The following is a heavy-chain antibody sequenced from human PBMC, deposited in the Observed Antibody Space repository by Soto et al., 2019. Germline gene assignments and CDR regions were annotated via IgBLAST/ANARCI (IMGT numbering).Heavy chain of an antibody. J-gene: IGHJ6*03. CDR1: GFTFSSFA. CDR2: ISGSGGST. V-gene: IGHV3-23*01. D-gene: IGHD3-9*01. Sequence: GGSLRLSCAASGFTFSSFAMSWVRQAPGKGQEWVSAISGSGGSTYYADSVKGRFTISRHNSKTTLYLQMNSLRAEDTAVYYSAKHYDISTGYRASYYYYMDVWGKRTTVTVAS. CDR3: AKHYDISTGYRASYYYYMDV.